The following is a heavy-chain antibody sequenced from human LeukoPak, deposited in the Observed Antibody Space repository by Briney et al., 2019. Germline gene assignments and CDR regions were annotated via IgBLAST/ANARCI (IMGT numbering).Heavy chain of an antibody. CDR2: ISYDGSNK. Sequence: PGGSLSLFCGTSGFSFSVYGMQWVRQAPGEGLEWVAVISYDGSNKYYADSVRGRFTISRDNSKNTMYLQMNSLRAEDTAVYYCAKLRGATINAWYFYYWGQGTLVTVSS. CDR1: GFSFSVYG. D-gene: IGHD5-12*01. CDR3: AKLRGATINAWYFYY. J-gene: IGHJ4*02. V-gene: IGHV3-30*18.